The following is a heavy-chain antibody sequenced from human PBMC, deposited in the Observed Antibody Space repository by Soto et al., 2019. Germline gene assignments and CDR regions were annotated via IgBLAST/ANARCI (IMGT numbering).Heavy chain of an antibody. J-gene: IGHJ4*02. CDR3: ANLVIGYCSGNTCDDY. V-gene: IGHV3-30*18. CDR1: GFTFSYG. CDR2: ISYDSSNK. D-gene: IGHD2-15*01. Sequence: VQLLESGGGLIQPGGSLRLSCAASGFTFSYGIHWLRQAPGKGLEWVAYISYDSSNKFYGDSVKGRFTISRDNSKNTQFLQMNSLRAEDTAVYYVANLVIGYCSGNTCDDYWGQGTLVAVSS.